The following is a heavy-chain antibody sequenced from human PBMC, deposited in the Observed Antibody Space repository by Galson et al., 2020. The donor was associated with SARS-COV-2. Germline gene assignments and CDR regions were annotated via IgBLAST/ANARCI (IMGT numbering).Heavy chain of an antibody. J-gene: IGHJ4*02. D-gene: IGHD7-27*01. V-gene: IGHV3-33*06. CDR2: VWYDGSNN. CDR3: AKEQLGNFDY. CDR1: GFTFSSYG. Sequence: PGGSPRLSCAAPGFTFSSYGMHWVRQAPAKGLAWVAVVWYDGSNNYYAGSVKGRFTISRDNSKNTLYLQMNSLRAEDTAVYYCAKEQLGNFDYWGQGTLVTVSS.